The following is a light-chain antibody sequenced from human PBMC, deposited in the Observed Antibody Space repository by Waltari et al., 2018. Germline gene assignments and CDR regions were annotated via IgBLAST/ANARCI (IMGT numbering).Light chain of an antibody. Sequence: QSALTQPASVSGSPGQSIPISCSGTSSYIGYLHYVSWYQQSPGKAPKHLIFQVTHRREGGSVRVYGAKSGNTASLTSSGVRAEEEADYYCASYTTKVARGTFGGGTKLTVL. J-gene: IGLJ2*01. V-gene: IGLV2-14*01. CDR1: SSYIGYLHY. CDR2: QVT. CDR3: ASYTTKVARGT.